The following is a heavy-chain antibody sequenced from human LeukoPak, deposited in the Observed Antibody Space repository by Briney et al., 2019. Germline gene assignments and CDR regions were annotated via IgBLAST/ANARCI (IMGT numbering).Heavy chain of an antibody. J-gene: IGHJ4*02. CDR2: IFYSGST. Sequence: SQTLSLTCTVSGGSISSGDYYWSWIRQPPGKGLEWIGYIFYSGSTYYNPSLKSRVTISVDTSKKQFSLKLSSVTAADTAVYYCARETHYYGSSYVDYWGQGTLVTVSS. CDR1: GGSISSGDYY. D-gene: IGHD3-10*01. CDR3: ARETHYYGSSYVDY. V-gene: IGHV4-30-4*01.